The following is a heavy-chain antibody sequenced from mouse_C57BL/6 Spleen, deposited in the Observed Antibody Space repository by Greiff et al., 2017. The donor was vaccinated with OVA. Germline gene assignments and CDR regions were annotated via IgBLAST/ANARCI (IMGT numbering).Heavy chain of an antibody. Sequence: DVQLVESGGGLVKPGGSLKLSCAASGFTFSSYAMSWVRQTPEKRLEWVATISDGGSYTYYPDNVKGRFTISRDNAKNNLYLQMSHLKSEDTAMYYCARDPYDYDGFAYWGQGTLVTVSA. CDR1: GFTFSSYA. V-gene: IGHV5-4*01. CDR2: ISDGGSYT. J-gene: IGHJ3*01. CDR3: ARDPYDYDGFAY. D-gene: IGHD2-4*01.